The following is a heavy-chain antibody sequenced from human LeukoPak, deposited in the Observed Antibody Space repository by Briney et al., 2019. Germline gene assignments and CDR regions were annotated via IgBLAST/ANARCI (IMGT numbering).Heavy chain of an antibody. V-gene: IGHV3-23*01. J-gene: IGHJ4*02. Sequence: GGSLRLSCAASGFTFSSYAMSWVRQAPGKGLEWVSAISGSGGSTYYADSVKGRFTITRDNSKNTLYLQMNSLRAEDTAVYYCAKVETAAAATLRGFDYWGQGTLVTVSS. CDR3: AKVETAAAATLRGFDY. D-gene: IGHD6-13*01. CDR2: ISGSGGST. CDR1: GFTFSSYA.